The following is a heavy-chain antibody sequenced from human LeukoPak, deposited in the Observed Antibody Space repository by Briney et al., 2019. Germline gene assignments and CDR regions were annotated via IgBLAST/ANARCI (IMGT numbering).Heavy chain of an antibody. Sequence: GGSLRLSCAASGFTFDGHAMHWVRQAPGKGLEWVANIKQDGSEKYYVDSVKGRFTISRDNAKNSLYLQMNSLRAEDTAVYYCARDLYTDSGDDYWGQGTLVTVSS. D-gene: IGHD1-26*01. CDR3: ARDLYTDSGDDY. CDR1: GFTFDGHA. J-gene: IGHJ4*02. V-gene: IGHV3-7*01. CDR2: IKQDGSEK.